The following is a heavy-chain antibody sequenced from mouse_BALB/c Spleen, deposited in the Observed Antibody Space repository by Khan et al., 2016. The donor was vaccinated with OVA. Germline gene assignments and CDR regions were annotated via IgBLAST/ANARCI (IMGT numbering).Heavy chain of an antibody. Sequence: QVQLQQSGAELARPGASVKLSCKASGYTFTDYYINWVKQRTGQGLEWIGEISPGSGDTYYNERFKGKATLKADKSAGAAYMQLSSLTAEAAAVSFCARRNYFGYTFAYWGQGTLVTVSA. V-gene: IGHV1-77*01. CDR3: ARRNYFGYTFAY. D-gene: IGHD1-2*01. J-gene: IGHJ3*01. CDR1: GYTFTDYY. CDR2: ISPGSGDT.